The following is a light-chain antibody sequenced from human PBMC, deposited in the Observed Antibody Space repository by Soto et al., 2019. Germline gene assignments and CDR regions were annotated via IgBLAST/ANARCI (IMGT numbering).Light chain of an antibody. J-gene: IGLJ3*02. CDR2: GNT. CDR1: SSNIGAGYD. CDR3: HSYDSSLSGSV. V-gene: IGLV1-40*01. Sequence: HSVLTQPPSVSGAPGQRVTISCTGSSSNIGAGYDVHWYQQLPGTAPKLLIYGNTNRPSGVPDRFSGSKSGTSASLAITGLQAEDEADYYCHSYDSSLSGSVFGGGTKLTVL.